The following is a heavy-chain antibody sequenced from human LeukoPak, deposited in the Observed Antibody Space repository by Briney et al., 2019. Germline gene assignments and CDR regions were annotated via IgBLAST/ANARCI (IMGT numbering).Heavy chain of an antibody. CDR3: ARGSSGWYYFDY. V-gene: IGHV1-18*01. CDR2: ISGYNGNT. Sequence: ASVKVSCKASGYTFTSYGISWVRQAPGQGLEWMGWISGYNGNTKYAQKVQGRVTMTTDTSTSTAYMELRSLRSDDTAVYYCARGSSGWYYFDYWGQGTLVTVSS. D-gene: IGHD6-19*01. J-gene: IGHJ4*02. CDR1: GYTFTSYG.